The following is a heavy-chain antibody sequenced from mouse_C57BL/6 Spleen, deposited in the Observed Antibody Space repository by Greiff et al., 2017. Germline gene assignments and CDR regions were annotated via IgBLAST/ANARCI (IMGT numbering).Heavy chain of an antibody. CDR1: GFTFSSYA. Sequence: EVKVVESGGGLVKPGGSLKLSCAASGFTFSSYAMSWVRQTPEKRLEWVATISDGGSYTYYPDNVKGRFTISRDNAKNNLYLQMSHLKSEDTAMYYCARESKYWFAYWGQGTLVTVSA. J-gene: IGHJ3*01. CDR2: ISDGGSYT. D-gene: IGHD2-5*01. CDR3: ARESKYWFAY. V-gene: IGHV5-4*01.